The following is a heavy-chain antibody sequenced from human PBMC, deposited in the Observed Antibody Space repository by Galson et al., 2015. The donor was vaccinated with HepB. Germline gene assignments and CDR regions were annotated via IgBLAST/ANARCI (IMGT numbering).Heavy chain of an antibody. CDR3: ARSELGYCSSTSCSDFDY. Sequence: SLRLSCAASGLTFSSYGMHWVRQAPGKGLEWVAVISYDGSNKYYADSVKGRFTISRDNSKNTLYLQMNSLRAEDTAVYYCARSELGYCSSTSCSDFDYWGQGTLVTVSS. D-gene: IGHD2-2*01. V-gene: IGHV3-30*03. J-gene: IGHJ4*02. CDR2: ISYDGSNK. CDR1: GLTFSSYG.